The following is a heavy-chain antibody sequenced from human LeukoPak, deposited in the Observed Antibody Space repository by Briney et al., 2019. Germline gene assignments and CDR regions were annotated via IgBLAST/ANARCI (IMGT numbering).Heavy chain of an antibody. J-gene: IGHJ4*02. D-gene: IGHD6-13*01. Sequence: ASVKVSCKASGYTSTGYYMHWVRQAPGQGLEWMGWINPNSGGTNYAQKFQGRVTMTRDTSISTAYMELSRLRSDDTAVYYCARGPPIYASFIAAAGTDDYWGQGTLVTVSS. CDR3: ARGPPIYASFIAAAGTDDY. CDR2: INPNSGGT. CDR1: GYTSTGYY. V-gene: IGHV1-2*02.